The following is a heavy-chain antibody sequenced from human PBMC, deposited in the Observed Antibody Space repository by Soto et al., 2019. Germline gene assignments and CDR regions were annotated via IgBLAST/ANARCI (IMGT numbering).Heavy chain of an antibody. CDR2: IYYSGST. V-gene: IGHV4-30-4*01. Sequence: SETLSLTCTVSGGSISSGDYYWSWVRQPPGKGLEWIGYIYYSGSTYYNPSLKSRVTISVDTSKNQFSLKLSSVTAADTAVYSCVGGSSGYYSFDYWGQGSVVTVSS. J-gene: IGHJ4*02. CDR1: GGSISSGDYY. D-gene: IGHD3-22*01. CDR3: VGGSSGYYSFDY.